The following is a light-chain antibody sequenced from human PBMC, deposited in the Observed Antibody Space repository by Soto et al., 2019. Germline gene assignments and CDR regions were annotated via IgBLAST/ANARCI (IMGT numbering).Light chain of an antibody. CDR2: AAS. CDR3: QQYSTTPRT. V-gene: IGKV3-20*01. Sequence: EIVLTQSPGTLSLSPGEGAALSCRASQSVRSNSLAWYQQRPGQAPTLLIYAASYRATGIPDRFTGSGSGTDFTLTISSLETEDSAVYYCQQYSTTPRTFGQGTRVEIK. J-gene: IGKJ1*01. CDR1: QSVRSNS.